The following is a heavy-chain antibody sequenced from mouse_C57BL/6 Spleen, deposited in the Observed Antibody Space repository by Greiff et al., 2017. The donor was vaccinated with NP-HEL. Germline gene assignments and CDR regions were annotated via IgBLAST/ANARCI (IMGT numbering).Heavy chain of an antibody. CDR2: IGPGSGST. V-gene: IGHV1-77*01. J-gene: IGHJ2*01. CDR3: ARSYANYYGSSGFDY. Sequence: VKLMESGAELVKPGASVKISCKASGYTFTDYYINWVKQRPGQGLEWIGKIGPGSGSTYYNEKFKGKATLTANKSSSTAYMQLSSLTSEDSAVDFCARSYANYYGSSGFDYWGQGTTLTVSS. CDR1: GYTFTDYY. D-gene: IGHD1-1*01.